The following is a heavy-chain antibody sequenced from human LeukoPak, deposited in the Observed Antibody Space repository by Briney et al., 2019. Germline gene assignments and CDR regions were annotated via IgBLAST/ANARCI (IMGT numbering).Heavy chain of an antibody. CDR1: GYRFSAYG. D-gene: IGHD5-12*01. V-gene: IGHV1-18*04. Sequence: RRASVKVSCKPPGYRFSAYGIQWLRPAPGQGLEWVGWASPGNGNTHYAQRVQGRVSMTGETPTGTASMELRSLRSNNTAVDYCAISPGGCSGYNGYVDYWGQGTLVTVSS. CDR2: ASPGNGNT. CDR3: AISPGGCSGYNGYVDY. J-gene: IGHJ4*02.